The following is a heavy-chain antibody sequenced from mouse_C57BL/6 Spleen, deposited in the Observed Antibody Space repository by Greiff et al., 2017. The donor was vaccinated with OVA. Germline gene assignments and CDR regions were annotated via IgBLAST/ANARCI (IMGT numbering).Heavy chain of an antibody. D-gene: IGHD1-1*01. CDR1: GYTFTDYY. CDR3: ARVGYGSSYWYFDV. Sequence: VQLQQSGPVLVKPGASVKMSCKASGYTFTDYYMNWVKQSHGKSLEWIGVINPYNGGTSYNQKFKGKATLTVDKSSSTAYIELNSLTSEDSAVYYCARVGYGSSYWYFDVWGTGTTVTVSA. CDR2: INPYNGGT. J-gene: IGHJ1*03. V-gene: IGHV1-19*01.